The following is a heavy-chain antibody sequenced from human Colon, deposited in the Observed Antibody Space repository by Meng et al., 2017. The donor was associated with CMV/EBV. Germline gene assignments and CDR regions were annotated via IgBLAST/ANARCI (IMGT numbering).Heavy chain of an antibody. CDR1: GFTFSSYA. V-gene: IGHV3-23*01. J-gene: IGHJ4*02. Sequence: LSCAASGFTFSSYAMSWVRQAPGKGLEWVSGISGSGGSTYSADSVKGRFTISRDNSKNTLYLQMNSLRVEDTAIYYCATGEWQRNFDYWGQGTLVTVSS. CDR2: ISGSGGST. CDR3: ATGEWQRNFDY. D-gene: IGHD3-10*01.